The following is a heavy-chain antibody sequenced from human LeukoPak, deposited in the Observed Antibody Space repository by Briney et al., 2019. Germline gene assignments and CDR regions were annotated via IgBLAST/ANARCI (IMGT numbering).Heavy chain of an antibody. Sequence: PGGSLRLSCAASGFTFSSYEMNWVRQAPGKGLQWISHIDSTDTIQYADSVKGRFTISRDNAKSSLYLQMNSLRAEDTAVYYCARSSGSYRPMGYWGQGTLVTVSS. J-gene: IGHJ4*02. V-gene: IGHV3-48*03. CDR1: GFTFSSYE. D-gene: IGHD3-22*01. CDR3: ARSSGSYRPMGY. CDR2: IDSTDTI.